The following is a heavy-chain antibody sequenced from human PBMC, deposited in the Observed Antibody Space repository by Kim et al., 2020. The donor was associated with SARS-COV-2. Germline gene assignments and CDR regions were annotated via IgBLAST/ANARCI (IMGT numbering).Heavy chain of an antibody. CDR2: INHSGST. CDR3: ARVAGSWGIQRFYP. J-gene: IGHJ5*02. CDR1: GGSFSGYY. Sequence: SETLSLTCAVYGGSFSGYYWSWIRQPPGKGLEWIGEINHSGSTNYNPSLKSRVTISVDTSKNQFSLKLSSVTAADTAVYYCARVAGSWGIQRFYPCCQGT. V-gene: IGHV4-34*01. D-gene: IGHD5-18*01.